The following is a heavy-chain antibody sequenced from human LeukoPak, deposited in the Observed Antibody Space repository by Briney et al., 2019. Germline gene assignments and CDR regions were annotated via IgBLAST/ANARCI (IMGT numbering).Heavy chain of an antibody. J-gene: IGHJ4*02. D-gene: IGHD3-22*01. Sequence: GGSLRLSCAASGFTFSSYSMNWVRQAPGKGLEWVSSISSSSSYIYYADSVKGRFTISRDNAKNSLYLQMNSLRAEDTAVYYCARMYYDSSGYYYGTAIDYWGQGTLVTVSS. CDR1: GFTFSSYS. CDR2: ISSSSSYI. V-gene: IGHV3-21*01. CDR3: ARMYYDSSGYYYGTAIDY.